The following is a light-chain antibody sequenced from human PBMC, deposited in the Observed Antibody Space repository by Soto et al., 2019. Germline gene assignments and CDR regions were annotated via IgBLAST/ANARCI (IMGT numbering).Light chain of an antibody. CDR2: TDN. Sequence: QSVLTQPPSASGTPGQRVTISCSGSSSNIASNTVNWYQQLPGTAPTVLIYTDNQRPSGVPARFSGSKSGTSASLAITGLQSEDEDDYYCAAWDDSLNGVVFGGGTKLTVL. J-gene: IGLJ2*01. CDR1: SSNIASNT. V-gene: IGLV1-44*01. CDR3: AAWDDSLNGVV.